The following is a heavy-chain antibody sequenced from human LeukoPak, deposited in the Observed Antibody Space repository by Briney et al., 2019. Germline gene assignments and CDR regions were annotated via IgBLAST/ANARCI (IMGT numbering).Heavy chain of an antibody. CDR3: ARGRAYYDFWSGYQPHNDAFDI. D-gene: IGHD3-3*01. Sequence: PSETLSLTCAVYGGSFSGYYWSWIRQPPGKGLEWIGEINHSGSTNYNPSLKSRVTISVDTSKNQFSLKLSSVTAADTAVYYCARGRAYYDFWSGYQPHNDAFDIWGQGTMVTVSS. J-gene: IGHJ3*02. CDR1: GGSFSGYY. CDR2: INHSGST. V-gene: IGHV4-34*01.